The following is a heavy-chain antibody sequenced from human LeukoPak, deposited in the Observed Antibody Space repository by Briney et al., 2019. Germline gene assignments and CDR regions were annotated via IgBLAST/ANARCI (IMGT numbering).Heavy chain of an antibody. CDR1: GFSFSSYG. J-gene: IGHJ4*02. CDR3: ARFVGSDYTGSFDL. Sequence: SLRLSFSGAGFSFSSYGMHWVRQAPGKGREWLGYIWYDGSNPDYVDPVKGRFTISRDNSKNTVYLQMNSLRAEDTAVYHCARFVGSDYTGSFDLWGQGTPVTVSS. V-gene: IGHV3-33*01. CDR2: IWYDGSNP. D-gene: IGHD3-10*01.